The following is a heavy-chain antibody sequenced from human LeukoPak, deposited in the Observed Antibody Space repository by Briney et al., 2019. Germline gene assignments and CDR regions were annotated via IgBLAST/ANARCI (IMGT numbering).Heavy chain of an antibody. V-gene: IGHV1-2*02. CDR2: INPNSGGT. CDR1: GYTLTGYY. CDR3: ARSSHPVPAAIFHLYDY. Sequence: ASVKVSCKASGYTLTGYYMHWVRQAPGQGLEWMGWINPNSGGTNYAQKFQGRVTMTRDTSISTAYMELSRLRSDDTAVYYCARSSHPVPAAIFHLYDYWGQGTLVTVSS. D-gene: IGHD2-2*01. J-gene: IGHJ4*02.